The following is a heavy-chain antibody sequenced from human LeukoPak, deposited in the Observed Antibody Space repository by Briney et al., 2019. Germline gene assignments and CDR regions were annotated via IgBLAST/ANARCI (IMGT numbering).Heavy chain of an antibody. Sequence: ASVKVSCTTSGYSFNSHHVHWARQAPGQGLEWMGINFFHDGTTSNTQKFPGRLTMTRDTSTSTVYMELSSLRSEDTAVYYCARDSGNYHYDMDVWGQGTTVIVSS. CDR3: ARDSGNYHYDMDV. CDR2: NFFHDGTT. D-gene: IGHD3-10*01. CDR1: GYSFNSHH. V-gene: IGHV1-46*02. J-gene: IGHJ6*02.